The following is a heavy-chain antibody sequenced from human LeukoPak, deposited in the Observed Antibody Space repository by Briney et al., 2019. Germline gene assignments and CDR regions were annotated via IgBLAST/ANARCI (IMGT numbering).Heavy chain of an antibody. CDR1: GFTFSSYA. V-gene: IGHV3-30-3*01. CDR2: ISYDGSNK. J-gene: IGHJ4*02. Sequence: PGRSLRLSCAASGFTFSSYAMDWVRQAPGKGLEWVAIISYDGSNKYYADSVKGRFTISRDNSKNTLYLQMNSLRAEDTALYYCAREGIDYGDKYYFDYWGQGTLVTVSS. D-gene: IGHD4-17*01. CDR3: AREGIDYGDKYYFDY.